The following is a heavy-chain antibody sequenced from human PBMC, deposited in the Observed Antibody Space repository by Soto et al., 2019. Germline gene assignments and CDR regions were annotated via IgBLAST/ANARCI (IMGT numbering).Heavy chain of an antibody. CDR2: IYYSGST. CDR3: ARDSYYDIEDGDV. J-gene: IGHJ6*02. V-gene: IGHV4-30-4*01. CDR1: GGSISSGDYY. Sequence: KTSETLSLTCTVSGGSISSGDYYWSWIRQPPGKGLEWIGYIYYSGSTYYNPSLKSRVTISVDTSKNQFSLKLSSVTAADTAVYYCARDSYYDIEDGDVWGQGTTVTVSS. D-gene: IGHD3-9*01.